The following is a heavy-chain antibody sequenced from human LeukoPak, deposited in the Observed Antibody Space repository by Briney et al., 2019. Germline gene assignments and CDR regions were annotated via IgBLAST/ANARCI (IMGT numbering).Heavy chain of an antibody. J-gene: IGHJ4*02. D-gene: IGHD6-19*01. CDR3: ARSSSGHINFDY. Sequence: SETLSLTCTVSGGSIGGSIGSYSWNWIRQPPGKGLEWIGYIYYSGSTNYNPSLKSRVTISVDTSKNQFSLKLSSVTAADTAVYYCARSSSGHINFDYWGQGTLVTVSS. V-gene: IGHV4-61*01. CDR2: IYYSGST. CDR1: GGSIGGSIGSYS.